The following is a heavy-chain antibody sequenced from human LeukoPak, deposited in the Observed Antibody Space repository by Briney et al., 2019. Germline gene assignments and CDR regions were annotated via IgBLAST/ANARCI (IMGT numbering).Heavy chain of an antibody. CDR2: IHSDGSST. D-gene: IGHD3-22*01. V-gene: IGHV3-74*01. CDR1: GFTFSAYW. CDR3: ARKALDYYDSSGYLDY. J-gene: IGHJ4*02. Sequence: GGSLRLSCAASGFTFSAYWMHWVRQAPGKGLVWVSRIHSDGSSTSYADSVKGRFTISRDNAKNTLYLQMNSLRAEDTAVYYCARKALDYYDSSGYLDYWGQRTLVTVSS.